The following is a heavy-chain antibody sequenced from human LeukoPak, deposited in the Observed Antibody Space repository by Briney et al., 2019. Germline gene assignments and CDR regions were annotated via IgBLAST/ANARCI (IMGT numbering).Heavy chain of an antibody. J-gene: IGHJ5*02. CDR3: AKDSGNRDNWFDP. Sequence: GGSLRLSCAASGFAFSSYAMTWVRQAPGKGLEWVSDISGSGASTYYADSVKGRFTISRDNSKNTLYLQMNSLRAGDTAVYYCAKDSGNRDNWFDPWGQGTLVTVSS. CDR2: ISGSGAST. V-gene: IGHV3-23*01. D-gene: IGHD1-14*01. CDR1: GFAFSSYA.